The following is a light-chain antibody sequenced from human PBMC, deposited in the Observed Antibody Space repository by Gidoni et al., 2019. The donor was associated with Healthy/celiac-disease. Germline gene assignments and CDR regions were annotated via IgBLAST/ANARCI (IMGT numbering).Light chain of an antibody. CDR3: QQYYSTPLT. CDR2: AAS. Sequence: TQMTPSPSSLPASVGDRVTITSRASQGISNSLAWYQQKPGKAPKLLLYAASRLESGVPSRFSGSGSGTDYTLTISSLQPEDFATYYCQQYYSTPLTFGGGTKVEIK. CDR1: QGISNS. V-gene: IGKV1-NL1*01. J-gene: IGKJ4*01.